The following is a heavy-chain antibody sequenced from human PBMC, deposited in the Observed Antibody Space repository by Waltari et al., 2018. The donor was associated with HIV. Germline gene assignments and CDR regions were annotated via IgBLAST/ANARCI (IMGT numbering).Heavy chain of an antibody. V-gene: IGHV3-48*03. Sequence: EVQLVESGGGLVQPGGSLRLSCAASGFTFSSYEMNWVGQAPGKGLEWVSYNSSRSGTIYYADAVKGRLTISRDNAKRTLYLQMNSLRAEDTAVYYCAREKAVVADYWGQGTLVTVSS. CDR2: NSSRSGTI. D-gene: IGHD2-15*01. J-gene: IGHJ4*02. CDR1: GFTFSSYE. CDR3: AREKAVVADY.